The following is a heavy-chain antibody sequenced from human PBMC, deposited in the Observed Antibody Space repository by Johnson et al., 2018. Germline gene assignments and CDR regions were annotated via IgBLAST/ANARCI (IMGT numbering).Heavy chain of an antibody. CDR3: ARHARESEPFDL. J-gene: IGHJ3*01. CDR1: GYSFTSYW. D-gene: IGHD5-24*01. Sequence: VQLGESGAEVKEPGESLKISCKGSGYSFTSYWIGWVRQMPGKGLEWMGIIYPADSDTRYSPSVQGQVTIPTDKSFTTAYLQWSSLKASDTAMYYCARHARESEPFDLWGQGTMVTVSS. CDR2: IYPADSDT. V-gene: IGHV5-51*01.